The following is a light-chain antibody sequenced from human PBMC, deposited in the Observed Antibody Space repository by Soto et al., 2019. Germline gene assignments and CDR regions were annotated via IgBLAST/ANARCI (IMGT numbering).Light chain of an antibody. Sequence: DIQMTQSPSTLSASVGDRVTITCRASQSISSWLAWYQQKPGEAPKLLIYEASNLESGVPSRFSGSGSGTRFTLTISSLQPEDLATYYCQQYDSYSPWMFGQGTKVDIK. J-gene: IGKJ1*01. V-gene: IGKV1-5*03. CDR2: EAS. CDR3: QQYDSYSPWM. CDR1: QSISSW.